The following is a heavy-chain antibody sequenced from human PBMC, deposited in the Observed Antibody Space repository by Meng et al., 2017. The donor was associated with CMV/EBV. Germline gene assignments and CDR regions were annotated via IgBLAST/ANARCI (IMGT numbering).Heavy chain of an antibody. Sequence: VQRVQAGAEGKKPGASVKVSCKASGYAFTRYGISWVRRAPGQGLEWMGWISAYNGNTNYAQKLQGRVTMTTDTSSSTAYMELRSLRSDDTAVYYCARDPAWSVITPRRGFDYWGQGTLVTVSS. CDR3: ARDPAWSVITPRRGFDY. J-gene: IGHJ4*02. V-gene: IGHV1-18*01. CDR1: GYAFTRYG. D-gene: IGHD2-15*01. CDR2: ISAYNGNT.